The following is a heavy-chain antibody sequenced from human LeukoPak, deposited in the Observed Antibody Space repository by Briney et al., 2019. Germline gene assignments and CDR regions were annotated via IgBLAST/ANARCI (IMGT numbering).Heavy chain of an antibody. CDR1: GYTFTDYY. J-gene: IGHJ4*02. CDR3: ARGGRDYGDY. Sequence: ASVTVSCTASGYTFTDYYVHWVRHAPGQGLECMGWINPKSGGTSYAQKFQGRVTMTRDTSISTAYMELGRLRSDDTAVYYCARGGRDYGDYWGQGTLVTVSS. CDR2: INPKSGGT. V-gene: IGHV1-2*02.